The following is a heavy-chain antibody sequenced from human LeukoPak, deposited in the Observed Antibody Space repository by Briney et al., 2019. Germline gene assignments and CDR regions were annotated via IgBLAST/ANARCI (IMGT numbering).Heavy chain of an antibody. J-gene: IGHJ4*02. Sequence: SETLSLTCTVSGGSISSYYWSWLRQPPGKGLEWIGYIYYSGSTNYNPSLKSRVTISVDTSKNQFSLKLSSVTAADTAVYYCAKDEGSGSSLDYWGQGTLVTVSS. CDR1: GGSISSYY. V-gene: IGHV4-59*01. CDR3: AKDEGSGSSLDY. D-gene: IGHD3-10*01. CDR2: IYYSGST.